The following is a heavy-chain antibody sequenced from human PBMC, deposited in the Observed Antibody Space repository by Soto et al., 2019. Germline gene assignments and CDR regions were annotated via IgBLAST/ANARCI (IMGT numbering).Heavy chain of an antibody. CDR3: ARALKYYDFWSGYYTTPSYYGMDV. J-gene: IGHJ6*02. Sequence: GGSLRLSCAASGFTFSSYAMHWVRQAPGKGLEWVAVISYDGSNKYYADSVKGRFTISRDNSKNTLYLQMNSLRAEDTAVYYCARALKYYDFWSGYYTTPSYYGMDVWGQGTTVTVS. D-gene: IGHD3-3*01. CDR2: ISYDGSNK. CDR1: GFTFSSYA. V-gene: IGHV3-30-3*01.